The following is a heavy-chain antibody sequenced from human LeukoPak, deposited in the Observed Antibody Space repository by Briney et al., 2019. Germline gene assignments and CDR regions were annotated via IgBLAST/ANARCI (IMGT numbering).Heavy chain of an antibody. CDR3: ARGVDYYDSSGYYYYLDY. CDR2: IIPILGIA. CDR1: GGTFSSYA. D-gene: IGHD3-22*01. V-gene: IGHV1-69*04. J-gene: IGHJ4*02. Sequence: ASVKVSCKASGGTFSSYAISWVRQAPGQGLEWMGRIIPILGIANYAQKFQGRVTITADKSTSTAYMELSSLRSEDTAVYYCARGVDYYDSSGYYYYLDYWGQGTLVTVSS.